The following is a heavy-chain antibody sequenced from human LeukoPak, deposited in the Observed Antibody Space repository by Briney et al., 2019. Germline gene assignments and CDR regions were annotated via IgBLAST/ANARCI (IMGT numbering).Heavy chain of an antibody. Sequence: GGSLRLSCAASGFTFSSYVMHWVRQAPGKGLEWVAIISYDGSNEYYADSVKGRFTISRDSSKNTLYLQMNSLRAEDTASYYCARANYYGSGSYNYWGQGTLVTVSS. V-gene: IGHV3-30*04. D-gene: IGHD3-10*01. J-gene: IGHJ4*02. CDR2: ISYDGSNE. CDR3: ARANYYGSGSYNY. CDR1: GFTFSSYV.